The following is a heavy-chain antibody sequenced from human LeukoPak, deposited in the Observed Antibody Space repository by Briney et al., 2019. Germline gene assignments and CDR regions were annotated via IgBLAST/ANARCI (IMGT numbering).Heavy chain of an antibody. Sequence: GGSLRLSCAASGFTFSSYAMSWVRQAPGKGLEWVSAISGSGGSTYYADSVKGRFTISRDNAKNSLYLQMNSLRAEDTAVYYCASYGSGKPGAFDIWGQGTMVTVSS. D-gene: IGHD3-10*01. CDR1: GFTFSSYA. CDR3: ASYGSGKPGAFDI. CDR2: ISGSGGST. V-gene: IGHV3-23*01. J-gene: IGHJ3*02.